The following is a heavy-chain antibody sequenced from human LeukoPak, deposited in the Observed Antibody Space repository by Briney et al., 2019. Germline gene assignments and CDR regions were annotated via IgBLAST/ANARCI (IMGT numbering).Heavy chain of an antibody. D-gene: IGHD6-19*01. CDR3: ARRARYSSGKYFDY. Sequence: SETLSLTCTVSGDSISGSSYYWGWIRQPPGKGLEWIGSTFYNGRTYYKPSLKSRVTISVDTSKNQFSLKLSSVTAADTAVYYCARRARYSSGKYFDYWGQGTLVTVSS. CDR2: TFYNGRT. CDR1: GDSISGSSYY. J-gene: IGHJ4*02. V-gene: IGHV4-39*07.